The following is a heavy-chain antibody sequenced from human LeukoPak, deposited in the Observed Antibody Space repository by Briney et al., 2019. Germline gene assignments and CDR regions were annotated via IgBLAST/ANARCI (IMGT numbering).Heavy chain of an antibody. CDR2: IYYSGST. Sequence: SETLSLTCTVSGGSISSGGYYWSWIRQHTGKGLEWIGYIYYSGSTDYNPSLKSRVTISVDTSKNQFSLKLSSVTAADTAVYYCARAMGGVVPAARFDYWGQGTLVTVSS. V-gene: IGHV4-30-4*08. J-gene: IGHJ4*02. CDR1: GGSISSGGYY. CDR3: ARAMGGVVPAARFDY. D-gene: IGHD2-2*01.